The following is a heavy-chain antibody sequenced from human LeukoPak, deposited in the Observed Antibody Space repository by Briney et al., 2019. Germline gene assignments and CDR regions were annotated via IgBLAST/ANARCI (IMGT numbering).Heavy chain of an antibody. CDR2: IHYIGNT. J-gene: IGHJ4*02. CDR3: ARVRDDYFFDY. CDR1: GGSFGVYY. D-gene: IGHD3-3*01. Sequence: SETLSLTCAMYGGSFGVYYWSWIRQPPGTGLEWIAYIHYIGNTYYNPSLESRVTMSVDTSSNQFSLNVASVTAADTAVYYCARVRDDYFFDYWGQGTLVTVSS. V-gene: IGHV4-34*01.